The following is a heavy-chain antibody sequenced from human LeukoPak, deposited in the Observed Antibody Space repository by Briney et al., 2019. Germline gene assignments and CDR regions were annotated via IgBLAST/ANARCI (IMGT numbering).Heavy chain of an antibody. CDR2: IYYSGST. D-gene: IGHD3-22*01. CDR3: ARTYYDSSGYYLESYWYFDL. Sequence: PSETLSLTCTVSGGSISSGGYSWSWIRQHPGQGLEWIGYIYYSGSTYYNPSLKSRVTISVDTSKNQFSLKLSSVTAADTAVHYCARTYYDSSGYYLESYWYFDLWGRGTLVTVSS. V-gene: IGHV4-31*03. J-gene: IGHJ2*01. CDR1: GGSISSGGYS.